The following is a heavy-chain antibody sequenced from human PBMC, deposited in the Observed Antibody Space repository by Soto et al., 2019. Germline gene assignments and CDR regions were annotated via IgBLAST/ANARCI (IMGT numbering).Heavy chain of an antibody. CDR3: ATSPRVAV. V-gene: IGHV3-53*01. CDR1: GFTVSNNY. J-gene: IGHJ6*02. CDR2: FYSSGNP. Sequence: EVQLVESGGGLIQPGGSLRLSCAASGFTVSNNYMIWVRQAPGKGLEWVSLFYSSGNPYYADSVRGRFTISRDKSNNTLYLQMNSLRAEDTAVYYCATSPRVAVWGQGTTVTVSS.